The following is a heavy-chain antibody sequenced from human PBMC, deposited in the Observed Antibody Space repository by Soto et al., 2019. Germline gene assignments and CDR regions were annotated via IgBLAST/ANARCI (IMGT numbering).Heavy chain of an antibody. CDR2: INPKFGDT. D-gene: IGHD3-10*01. J-gene: IGHJ6*02. V-gene: IGHV1-2*02. CDR1: GYTFTAYY. Sequence: QVQLVQSGAEVKEPGDSVRVSCEASGYTFTAYYIHWVRQAPGQGLEWMGWINPKFGDTTYAQDFQGRVAMTRDMSISTVYMAVSRLTSDDSAIYYCARNMDYYYGPGSGNGHGFWGQGTTVTVFS. CDR3: ARNMDYYYGPGSGNGHGF.